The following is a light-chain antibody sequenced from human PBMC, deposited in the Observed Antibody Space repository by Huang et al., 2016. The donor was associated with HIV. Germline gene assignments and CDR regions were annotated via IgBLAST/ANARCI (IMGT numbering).Light chain of an antibody. CDR2: DAS. CDR1: QSITHS. J-gene: IGKJ1*01. CDR3: QQYSNWPRGT. V-gene: IGKV3-15*01. Sequence: EIVMTQSPDTLSVSPGERVSLSCRASQSITHSLAWYQQKPGQPPRLLFYDASTRAPGVLARFRGSGSGTDFTLTISSLQSEDVAIYYCQQYSNWPRGTFGQGTRVQVK.